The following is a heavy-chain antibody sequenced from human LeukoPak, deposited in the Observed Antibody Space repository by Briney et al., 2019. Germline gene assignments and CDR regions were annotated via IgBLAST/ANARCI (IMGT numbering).Heavy chain of an antibody. Sequence: GESLKISCKGSGYSFTSYWIGWVRQMPGKGLECMGIICPGDSDTRYSPSFQGQVTISADKSISTAYLQWSSLKASDTAMYYCARGESSGYYPFDIWGQGTMVTVSS. CDR1: GYSFTSYW. CDR2: ICPGDSDT. CDR3: ARGESSGYYPFDI. J-gene: IGHJ3*02. V-gene: IGHV5-51*01. D-gene: IGHD3-22*01.